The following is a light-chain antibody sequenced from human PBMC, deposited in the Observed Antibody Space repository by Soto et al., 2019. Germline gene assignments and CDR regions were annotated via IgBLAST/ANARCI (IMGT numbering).Light chain of an antibody. CDR3: QTWGTGSVV. Sequence: QSVLTQSPSASASLGASVKLTCTLSSWHSSYAIAWHQQQPEKGPRYLMKLNSDVSHSKGDGIPDRFSGSSSGAERYLTNSSLQSEYDADYYCQTWGTGSVVFGGGTKLTVL. CDR1: SWHSSYA. CDR2: LNSDVSH. V-gene: IGLV4-69*01. J-gene: IGLJ2*01.